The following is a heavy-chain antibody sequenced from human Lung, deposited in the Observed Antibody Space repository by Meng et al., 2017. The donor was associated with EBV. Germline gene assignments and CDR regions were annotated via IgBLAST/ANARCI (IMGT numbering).Heavy chain of an antibody. CDR3: ARGATSVFDL. V-gene: IGHV6-1*02. Sequence: QDHLQQAAPGLVKPPQTLSLTCAISGERVASSSAAWTWIMQSPSRGLEWLGRTYYRSKWYNDYAVFVKSRITINPDTSKNQFSLQLNSVTPEDTAVYYCARGATSVFDLWGRGTLVTVSS. CDR1: GERVASSSAA. J-gene: IGHJ2*01. CDR2: TYYRSKWYN.